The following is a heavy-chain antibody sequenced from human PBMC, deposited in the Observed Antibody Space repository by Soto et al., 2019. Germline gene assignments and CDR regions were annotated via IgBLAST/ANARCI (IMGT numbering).Heavy chain of an antibody. CDR3: ARDHITMVRGVITPYYYGMDV. CDR2: IYYSRST. CDR1: GGSISSYY. D-gene: IGHD3-10*01. Sequence: SETLSLTCTVSGGSISSYYWSWIRQPPGKGLEWIGYIYYSRSTNYNPSLKSRVTISVDTSKNQFSLKLSSVTAADTAVYYCARDHITMVRGVITPYYYGMDVWGQGTTVTVSS. V-gene: IGHV4-59*01. J-gene: IGHJ6*02.